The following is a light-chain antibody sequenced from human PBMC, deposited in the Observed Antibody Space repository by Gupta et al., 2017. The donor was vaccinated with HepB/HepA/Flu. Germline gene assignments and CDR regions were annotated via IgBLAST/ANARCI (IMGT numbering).Light chain of an antibody. CDR1: SSNIGTNT. V-gene: IGLV1-44*01. CDR2: TTD. Sequence: LTPPPSASGDPGQRVTVSCSGTSSNIGTNTVTWYQQGPGAPPKLLIFTTDQRPPGVPDRFSGSKSGTSASLAISGLLAEDEATYFCAAWDDGLSGVIFGGGTKLAVL. J-gene: IGLJ2*01. CDR3: AAWDDGLSGVI.